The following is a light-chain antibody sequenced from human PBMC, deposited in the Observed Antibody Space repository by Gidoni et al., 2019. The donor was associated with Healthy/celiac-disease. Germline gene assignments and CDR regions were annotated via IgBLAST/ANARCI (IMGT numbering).Light chain of an antibody. CDR1: QGISSY. Sequence: AIRMTQSPSSFSASTGDRVTITCRASQGISSYLDWYQQKPGKAPKLLIYAASTLQSGVPSRFSGSGSGTDFTLTISCLQSEDFATYYCQQYYSYPRQFGQGTKVEIK. J-gene: IGKJ1*01. CDR3: QQYYSYPRQ. V-gene: IGKV1-8*01. CDR2: AAS.